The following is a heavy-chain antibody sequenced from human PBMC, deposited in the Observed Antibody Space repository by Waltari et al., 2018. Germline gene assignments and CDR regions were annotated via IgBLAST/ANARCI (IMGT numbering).Heavy chain of an antibody. J-gene: IGHJ5*02. CDR3: ARAGATMIVVVNWFDP. CDR2: IYYSGST. V-gene: IGHV4-39*01. Sequence: QLQLQESGPGLVKPSETLSLTCTVSGGSISSSSYYWDWIRQPPGKGLEWIGSIYYSGSTYYNPSLKSRVTISVDTSKNQFSLKLSSVTAADTAVYYCARAGATMIVVVNWFDPWGQGTLVTVSS. CDR1: GGSISSSSYY. D-gene: IGHD3-22*01.